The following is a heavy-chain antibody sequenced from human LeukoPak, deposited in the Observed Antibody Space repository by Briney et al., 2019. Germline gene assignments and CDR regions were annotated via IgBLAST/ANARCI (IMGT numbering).Heavy chain of an antibody. CDR2: IKQDGSEK. J-gene: IGHJ5*02. D-gene: IGHD3-10*01. V-gene: IGHV3-7*01. CDR3: ARARRITMVRGVIFDWFDP. Sequence: GGSLRLSCAASGFTFSSYWMSWVRQAPGKGLEWVANIKQDGSEKYYVDSVKGRFTISRDNAKNSLYLQMNSLRAEDTAVYYCARARRITMVRGVIFDWFDPWGQGTLVTVSS. CDR1: GFTFSSYW.